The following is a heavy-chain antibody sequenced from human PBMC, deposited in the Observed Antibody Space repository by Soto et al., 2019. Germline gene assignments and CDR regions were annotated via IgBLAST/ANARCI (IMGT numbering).Heavy chain of an antibody. Sequence: SETLSLTCSVSGDSISNYYWNWIRQPAGQGLEWIGRIYTGGSTNYNPSLKSRVTMSVDTSKNQFSLKLTSLTAADTAVYFCAGDQGHYYYGMAVWGQGTTVTVSS. V-gene: IGHV4-4*07. J-gene: IGHJ6*02. CDR1: GDSISNYY. CDR2: IYTGGST. CDR3: AGDQGHYYYGMAV.